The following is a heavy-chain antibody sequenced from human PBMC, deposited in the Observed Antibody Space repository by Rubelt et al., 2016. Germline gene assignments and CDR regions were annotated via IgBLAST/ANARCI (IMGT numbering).Heavy chain of an antibody. Sequence: AQKFQGRVTITADESTSTAYMELSSLRSEDTAVYYCARESSIRDPVDIVSGGMDVWGQGTTVTVSS. CDR3: ARESSIRDPVDIVSGGMDV. D-gene: IGHD5/OR15-5a*01. J-gene: IGHJ6*02. V-gene: IGHV1-69*01.